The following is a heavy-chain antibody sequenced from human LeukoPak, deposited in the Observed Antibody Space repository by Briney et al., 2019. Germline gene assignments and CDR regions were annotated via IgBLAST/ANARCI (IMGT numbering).Heavy chain of an antibody. D-gene: IGHD3-3*01. J-gene: IGHJ4*02. CDR1: GYTFTSYG. Sequence: ASVKVSCKASGYTFTSYGISWVRQAPGQGLEWMGIINPSGGSTSYAQKFQGRVTMTRDTSTSTDYMELSSLRSEDTAVYYCARGPLITIFGVVINDYWGQGTLVTVSS. V-gene: IGHV1-46*01. CDR3: ARGPLITIFGVVINDY. CDR2: INPSGGST.